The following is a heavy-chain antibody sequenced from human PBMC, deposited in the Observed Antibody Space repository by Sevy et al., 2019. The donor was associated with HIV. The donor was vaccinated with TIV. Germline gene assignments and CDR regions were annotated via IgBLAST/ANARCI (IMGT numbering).Heavy chain of an antibody. J-gene: IGHJ4*02. CDR1: GAAVSGYF. D-gene: IGHD5-18*01. CDR3: ARGLQLWLGHFDY. CDR2: IYDGGTT. V-gene: IGHV4-59*02. Sequence: SETLSLTCAVSGAAVSGYFWSWVRQPPGKGLEWLGYIYDGGTTNYNPSLDSRLTISVDTPKNQFSLKLSSVTAADTAVYYCARGLQLWLGHFDYWGQGTLVTVSS.